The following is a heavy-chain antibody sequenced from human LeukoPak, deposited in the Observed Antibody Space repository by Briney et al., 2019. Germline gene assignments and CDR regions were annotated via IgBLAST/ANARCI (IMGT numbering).Heavy chain of an antibody. V-gene: IGHV1-18*01. D-gene: IGHD6-6*01. CDR3: ARLSIASRLSAFDI. CDR2: ISAYNGKT. J-gene: IGHJ3*02. CDR1: GYTFTSYG. Sequence: SVKVSCKASGYTFTSYGISWVGQAPGQGLEWMGWISAYNGKTNYAQKLQGRVTMTTDTSTSKAYMELRSLRSDDTAVYYCARLSIASRLSAFDIWGQGTMVTVSS.